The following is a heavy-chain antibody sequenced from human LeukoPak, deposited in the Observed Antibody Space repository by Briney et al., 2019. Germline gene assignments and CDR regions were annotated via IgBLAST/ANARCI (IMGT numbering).Heavy chain of an antibody. CDR1: GGTFSSYA. D-gene: IGHD3-16*01. CDR2: ITPIFGTA. Sequence: VASVKVSCKASGGTFSSYAISWVRQAPGQGLEWMGGITPIFGTANYAQKFQGRVTITADESTSTAYMELSSLRSEDTAVYYCARTYMIHNWFDPWGQGTLVTVSS. J-gene: IGHJ5*02. CDR3: ARTYMIHNWFDP. V-gene: IGHV1-69*13.